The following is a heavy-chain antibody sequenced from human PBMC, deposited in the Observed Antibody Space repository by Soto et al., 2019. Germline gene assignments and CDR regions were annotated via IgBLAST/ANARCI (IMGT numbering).Heavy chain of an antibody. CDR2: IYHIGSP. V-gene: IGHV4-31*03. J-gene: IGHJ5*02. Sequence: QVQLQESGPGLVKPSQTLSLTCTVSGRSVSSGGYYWTWIRQHPGRGLEWIGYIYHIGSPYYNPSLESRVTISLDTSKNQFSLNLPSVTAADTAIYYCVRDRAMDSSGHWFDTWGQGTLVTVSS. D-gene: IGHD6-19*01. CDR3: VRDRAMDSSGHWFDT. CDR1: GRSVSSGGYY.